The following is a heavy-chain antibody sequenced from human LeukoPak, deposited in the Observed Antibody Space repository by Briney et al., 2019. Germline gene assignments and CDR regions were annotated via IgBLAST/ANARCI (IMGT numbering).Heavy chain of an antibody. Sequence: GGSLRLSCAASGFTFSSYAMSWVRQAPGKGLEWVSAISGSGGSTYYADSVKGRFTISRDNSKNTLYLQMNSLRAEDTAVYYFSKPPHYYGSGSSLGDYWGQGTLVTVSS. V-gene: IGHV3-23*01. D-gene: IGHD3-10*01. J-gene: IGHJ4*02. CDR2: ISGSGGST. CDR3: SKPPHYYGSGSSLGDY. CDR1: GFTFSSYA.